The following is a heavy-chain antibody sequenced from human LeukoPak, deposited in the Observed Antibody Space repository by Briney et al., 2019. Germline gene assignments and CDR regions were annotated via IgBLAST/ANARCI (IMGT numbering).Heavy chain of an antibody. V-gene: IGHV1-2*02. CDR1: GYTFTGHY. J-gene: IGHJ4*02. Sequence: ASVKVSCKASGYTFTGHYMHWVRQAPGQGLEWMGWINPNSGGTNYAQKFQGRVTMTRDTSISTAYMELSRLRSDDTAVYYCARDRSYYYDSSGYYQWGQGTLVTVSS. D-gene: IGHD3-22*01. CDR3: ARDRSYYYDSSGYYQ. CDR2: INPNSGGT.